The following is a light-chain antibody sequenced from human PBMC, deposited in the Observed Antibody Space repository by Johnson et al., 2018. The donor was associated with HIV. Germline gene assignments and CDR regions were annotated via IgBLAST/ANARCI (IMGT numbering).Light chain of an antibody. CDR1: SSNIGNNR. V-gene: IGLV1-51*01. CDR3: GTWDSSLSTYV. Sequence: QSVLTQPPSVSAAPGQKVTISCSGSSSNIGNNRVSWYQQLPGTAPKLLIYDNNQRPSGIPDRFSVSKSGTSATLGITGLQTGDEADYYCGTWDSSLSTYVFGTGTKVTVL. J-gene: IGLJ1*01. CDR2: DNN.